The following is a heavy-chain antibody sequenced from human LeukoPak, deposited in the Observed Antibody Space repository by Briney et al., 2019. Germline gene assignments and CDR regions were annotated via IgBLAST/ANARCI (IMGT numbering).Heavy chain of an antibody. CDR1: GFTFSSHW. V-gene: IGHV3-7*05. J-gene: IGHJ4*02. CDR3: AKNLAVAAEDY. D-gene: IGHD6-19*01. Sequence: GGSLRLSCAASGFTFSSHWMTWVRQAPGKGLEWVANINQDGSESYYVDSLKGRFTISRDNAKNSLFLQMYSLRAEDTAVYYCAKNLAVAAEDYWGQGTLVTVSS. CDR2: INQDGSES.